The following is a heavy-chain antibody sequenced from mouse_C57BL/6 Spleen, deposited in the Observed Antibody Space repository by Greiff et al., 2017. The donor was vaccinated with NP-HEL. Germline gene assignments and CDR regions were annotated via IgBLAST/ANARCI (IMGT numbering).Heavy chain of an antibody. J-gene: IGHJ2*01. CDR1: GYTFTDYE. CDR3: SSYGEYFDY. Sequence: VQLQQSGAELVRPGASVTLSCKASGYTFTDYEMHWVKQTPVHGLEWIGAIDPETGGTAYNQKFKGKAILTADKSSSTAYMELRSLTSEDSAVYYCSSYGEYFDYWGQGTTRTVSS. CDR2: IDPETGGT. D-gene: IGHD1-1*01. V-gene: IGHV1-15*01.